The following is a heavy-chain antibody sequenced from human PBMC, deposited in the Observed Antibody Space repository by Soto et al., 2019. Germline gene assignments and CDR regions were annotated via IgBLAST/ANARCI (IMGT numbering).Heavy chain of an antibody. D-gene: IGHD3-3*01. V-gene: IGHV3-23*01. J-gene: IGHJ4*02. CDR2: MSGSGGII. CDR3: AKGGAFWSGYGDY. Sequence: GGSLRLSCAASGLTFSNYAMSWVRQAPGKGLEWVSGMSGSGGIIYYADSVKGRFTISRDNSKNTLYLQMNSLTAEDTALYYCAKGGAFWSGYGDYWGQGTLVTVSS. CDR1: GLTFSNYA.